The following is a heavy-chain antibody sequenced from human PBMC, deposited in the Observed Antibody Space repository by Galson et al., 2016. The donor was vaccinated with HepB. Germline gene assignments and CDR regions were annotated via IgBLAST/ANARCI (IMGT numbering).Heavy chain of an antibody. CDR2: INPSGVGT. Sequence: SVKVSCKASGYTFTNYYINWVRQAPGQGLEWMGVINPSGVGTTYAERFQGRVTMTSDASTSTVYMELSSLRSEDTAVYYCARNMEFGDFRSGYRSPPQYWGQGTLVTVSS. CDR1: GYTFTNYY. CDR3: ARNMEFGDFRSGYRSPPQY. D-gene: IGHD3-3*01. J-gene: IGHJ4*02. V-gene: IGHV1-46*01.